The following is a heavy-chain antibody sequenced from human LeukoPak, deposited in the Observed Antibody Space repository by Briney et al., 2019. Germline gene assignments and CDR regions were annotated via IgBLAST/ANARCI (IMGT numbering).Heavy chain of an antibody. Sequence: GESLKISCKGSGYSFTNYWIGWVRQMPGKGLEWMGIIYPGDSDTRYSPSFQGQVTISADKSIRTAYLQWGSLKASDTAMYYCARSQGYCSGGSCLQGDWFDPWGQGTLVTVSS. CDR2: IYPGDSDT. CDR1: GYSFTNYW. J-gene: IGHJ5*02. V-gene: IGHV5-51*01. CDR3: ARSQGYCSGGSCLQGDWFDP. D-gene: IGHD2-15*01.